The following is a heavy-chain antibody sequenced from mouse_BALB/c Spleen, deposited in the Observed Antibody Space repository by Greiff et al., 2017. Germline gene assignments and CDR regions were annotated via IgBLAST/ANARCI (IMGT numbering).Heavy chain of an antibody. Sequence: DVKLVESGGGLVQPGGSRSLSCAASGFTFSSFGMHWVRQAPEKGLEWVAYISSGSSTIYYADTVTGRFTISRDNPKNTLFLQMTSLRSEDTAMYYCAKTDRATYWFAYWGQGTLVTVSA. D-gene: IGHD3-2*01. J-gene: IGHJ3*01. CDR2: ISSGSSTI. CDR1: GFTFSSFG. V-gene: IGHV5-17*02. CDR3: AKTDRATYWFAY.